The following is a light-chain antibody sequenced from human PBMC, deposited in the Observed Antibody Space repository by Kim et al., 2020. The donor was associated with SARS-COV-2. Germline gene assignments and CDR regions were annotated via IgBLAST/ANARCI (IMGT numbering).Light chain of an antibody. J-gene: IGKJ1*01. Sequence: DFVMTQSPDSLTVSLGERATINCKSSQSVLYSSNSKNYLAWYQQKPGQPPKLLISWASTRESGVPDRFSGSGSGTDFTLTISSLQAEDEAVYYCQQYYTTPRTFGQGTKVDIK. CDR2: WAS. V-gene: IGKV4-1*01. CDR1: QSVLYSSNSKNY. CDR3: QQYYTTPRT.